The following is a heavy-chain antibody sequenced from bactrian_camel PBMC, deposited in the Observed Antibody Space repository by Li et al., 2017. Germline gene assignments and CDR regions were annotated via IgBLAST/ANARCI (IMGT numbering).Heavy chain of an antibody. D-gene: IGHD6*01. J-gene: IGHJ4*01. Sequence: QLVESGGGSVQAGGSLMLSWLGSDFNFDASDMGWYRQAPGKKCEQVSTISSDGTTYYANSVEGRFTIPQNNAKNTVYLQMNSLKSEDTALYYCANLLGWYVAFDYWGQGTQVTVSS. CDR1: DFNFDASD. V-gene: IGHV3S55*01. CDR3: ANLLGWYVAFDY. CDR2: ISSDGTT.